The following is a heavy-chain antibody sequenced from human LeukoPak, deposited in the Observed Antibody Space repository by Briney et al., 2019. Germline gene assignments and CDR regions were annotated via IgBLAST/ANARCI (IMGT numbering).Heavy chain of an antibody. CDR1: GYIFTGSA. Sequence: ASVKVSCKGSGYIFTGSAIHWVRQVPGQGPEWMGWINPKSGGTNYAQKFQGRVTMTRDTSISTAYMELSSLRSEDTAVYYCARGGGYPMYYFDYWGQGTLVTVSS. CDR2: INPKSGGT. CDR3: ARGGGYPMYYFDY. V-gene: IGHV1-2*02. J-gene: IGHJ4*02. D-gene: IGHD1-1*01.